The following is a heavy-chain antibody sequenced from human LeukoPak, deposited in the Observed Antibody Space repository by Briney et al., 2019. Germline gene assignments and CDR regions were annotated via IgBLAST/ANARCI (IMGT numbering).Heavy chain of an antibody. D-gene: IGHD3-10*01. CDR3: ARDLSVYYYGSGMAV. CDR2: IYYSGST. Sequence: SETLSLTCTVSDGSISSYYWSWIRQPPGKGLEWIGYIYYSGSTNYNPSLKSRVTISVDTSKNQFSLKLSSVTAADTAVYYCARDLSVYYYGSGMAVWGKGTTVTISS. J-gene: IGHJ6*04. V-gene: IGHV4-59*01. CDR1: DGSISSYY.